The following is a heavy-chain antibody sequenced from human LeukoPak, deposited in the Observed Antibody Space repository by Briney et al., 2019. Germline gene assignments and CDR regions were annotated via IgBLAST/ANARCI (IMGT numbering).Heavy chain of an antibody. CDR3: AKYPLLLWFGEPIHYFDY. D-gene: IGHD3-10*01. J-gene: IGHJ4*02. CDR1: GFTFDDYA. Sequence: PGGSLRLSCAASGFTFDDYAMHWVRPAPGKGLEWGSGISWNSGSIGYADSVKGRFTISRDNAKNSLYLQMNSLRAEDTALYYCAKYPLLLWFGEPIHYFDYWGQGTLVTVSS. V-gene: IGHV3-9*01. CDR2: ISWNSGSI.